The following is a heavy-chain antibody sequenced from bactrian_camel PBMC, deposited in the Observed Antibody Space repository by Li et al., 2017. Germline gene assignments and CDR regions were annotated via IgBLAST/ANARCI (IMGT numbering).Heavy chain of an antibody. CDR2: IRPAGATT. J-gene: IGHJ4*01. V-gene: IGHV3S61*01. CDR3: AVQFLEASCARVHAIDD. Sequence: HVQLVESGGGSVQAGESLRLSCAGTGISLRSAFCVGWFRQTPGQEREGVASIRPAGATTAYASSVRDRFVISLDTATDTVCLQMNSLRPEDTAMYYCAVQFLEASCARVHAIDDWGQGTQVTVS. CDR1: GISLRSAFC. D-gene: IGHD4*01.